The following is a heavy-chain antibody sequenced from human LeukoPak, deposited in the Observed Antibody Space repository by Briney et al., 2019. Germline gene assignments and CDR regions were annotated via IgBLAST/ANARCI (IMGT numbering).Heavy chain of an antibody. Sequence: SETLSLTCTVSGGSVSTYYWSWIRKAAGKGLEWIGRIQNSGSTNYNPSLKSRVSMSVDPSRNLFSLNLSSVTAADTAVYFCARDITGWYDYCMDVWGKGTTVTVSS. CDR2: IQNSGST. J-gene: IGHJ6*03. CDR3: ARDITGWYDYCMDV. V-gene: IGHV4-4*07. CDR1: GGSVSTYY. D-gene: IGHD6-19*01.